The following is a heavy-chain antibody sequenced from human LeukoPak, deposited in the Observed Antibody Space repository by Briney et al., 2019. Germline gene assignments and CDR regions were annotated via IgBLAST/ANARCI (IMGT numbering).Heavy chain of an antibody. CDR3: ARILNSGDYDAFDI. CDR1: GGSISSYY. D-gene: IGHD4-17*01. J-gene: IGHJ3*02. V-gene: IGHV4-59*01. Sequence: SETLSLTCTVSGGSISSYYWSWIRQPPGKGLEWIGYIYYSGSTNYNPSLKGRVTISVDTSKNQFSLKLTSVTASDTAVYYCARILNSGDYDAFDIWGQGTTVIVSS. CDR2: IYYSGST.